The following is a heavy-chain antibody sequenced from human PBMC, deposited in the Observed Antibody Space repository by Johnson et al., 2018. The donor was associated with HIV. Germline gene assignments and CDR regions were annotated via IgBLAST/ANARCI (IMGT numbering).Heavy chain of an antibody. CDR3: AKGGGCGGDCYSGYDAFDI. CDR1: GFTFSSYG. D-gene: IGHD2-21*01. J-gene: IGHJ3*02. CDR2: IRYDGSNK. Sequence: QVQLVESGGGVVQPGRSLRLSCAASGFTFSSYGMHWVRQAPGKGLEWVAFIRYDGSNKYYSDSVKGRFTISRYNSKNTLYLQMNSLRVEDTAVYYCAKGGGCGGDCYSGYDAFDIWGRGTMVTVSS. V-gene: IGHV3-30*02.